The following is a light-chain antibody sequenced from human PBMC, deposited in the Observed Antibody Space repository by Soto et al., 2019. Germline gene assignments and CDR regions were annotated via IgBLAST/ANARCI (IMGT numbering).Light chain of an antibody. CDR2: AAS. Sequence: AIRMTRSPSLFSASTGDRVTITCRASQGISSYLAWYQQKPGKAPNLLIYAASTLQSGVPSRFSGSGSGTEFTLTVSCLQAEDFATYCCQQYYSYPGTFGQGTKLAIK. CDR1: QGISSY. CDR3: QQYYSYPGT. V-gene: IGKV1-8*01. J-gene: IGKJ2*01.